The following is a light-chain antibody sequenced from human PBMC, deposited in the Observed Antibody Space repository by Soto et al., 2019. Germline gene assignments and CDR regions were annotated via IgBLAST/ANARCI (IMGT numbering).Light chain of an antibody. J-gene: IGKJ4*01. Sequence: DIQMTQSPSSLSAFVGDSITITCQASQDIKNYLIWYQHKPGKAPKLLIYDAFKSDTGVPSRFSRSGSGTDFTFTINNLQPEDIATYFCLQFDSLPPTFGGGTRV. V-gene: IGKV1-33*01. CDR2: DAF. CDR3: LQFDSLPPT. CDR1: QDIKNY.